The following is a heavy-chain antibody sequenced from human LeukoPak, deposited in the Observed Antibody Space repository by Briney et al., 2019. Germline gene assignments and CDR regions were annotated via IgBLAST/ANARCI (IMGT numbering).Heavy chain of an antibody. J-gene: IGHJ5*02. Sequence: SETLSLTCAVYGGSFSGYYWSWIRQPPGKGLEWIGEINHSGSTNYNPSLKSRVTISVDTSKNQFSLKLSSVTAADTAVYYCARGRDAYCSSTSCYNNWFDPWGQGTLVTDSS. CDR2: INHSGST. V-gene: IGHV4-34*01. D-gene: IGHD2-2*02. CDR1: GGSFSGYY. CDR3: ARGRDAYCSSTSCYNNWFDP.